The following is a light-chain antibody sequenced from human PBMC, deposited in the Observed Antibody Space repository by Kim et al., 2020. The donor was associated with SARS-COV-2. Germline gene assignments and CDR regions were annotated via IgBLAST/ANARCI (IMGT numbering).Light chain of an antibody. Sequence: LQQTATITRQGHSPVLSSAVWYHQKPRQPPPLFLYDKNDRPAGIPDRFSGSGAGNTASLTISGAQAEDEADYYCHSRVSFAKEYVFGPGTKVTFL. J-gene: IGLJ1*01. CDR3: HSRVSFAKEYV. CDR2: DKN. CDR1: SPVLSS. V-gene: IGLV3-19*01.